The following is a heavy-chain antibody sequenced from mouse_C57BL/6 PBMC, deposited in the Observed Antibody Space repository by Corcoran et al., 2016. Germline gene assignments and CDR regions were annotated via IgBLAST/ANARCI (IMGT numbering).Heavy chain of an antibody. CDR1: GFSLSTSGMG. J-gene: IGHJ4*01. V-gene: IGHV8-12*01. CDR3: ARGRRRDDGYYVNYAMDY. Sequence: QVTLKESGPGILQSSQTLSLTCSFSGFSLSTSGMGVSWIRQPSGKGLEWLAHIYWDDDKRYNPSLKSRLTISKDTSRNQVFLKITSVDTADTATYYCARGRRRDDGYYVNYAMDYWGQGTSVTVSS. CDR2: IYWDDDK. D-gene: IGHD2-3*01.